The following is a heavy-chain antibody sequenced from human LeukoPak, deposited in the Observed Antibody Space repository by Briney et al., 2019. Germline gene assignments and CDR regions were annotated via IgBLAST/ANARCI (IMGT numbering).Heavy chain of an antibody. CDR1: GFTFSSYS. V-gene: IGHV3-20*04. J-gene: IGHJ4*02. Sequence: RPGGSLRLSCAASGFTFSSYSMNWVRQAPGKGLEWVSGINWNGGSTGYADSVEGRFTISRDNAKNSQYLQMNSLRVEDTALYYCARAQTYGDSRLLLDYWGQGTLVTVSS. CDR3: ARAQTYGDSRLLLDY. CDR2: INWNGGST. D-gene: IGHD2-21*02.